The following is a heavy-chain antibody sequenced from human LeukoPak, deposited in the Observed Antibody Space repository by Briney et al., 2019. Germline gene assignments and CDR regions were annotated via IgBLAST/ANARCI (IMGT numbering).Heavy chain of an antibody. CDR3: AKFGRSTSPVN. D-gene: IGHD3-16*01. CDR1: GFTFSSSW. CDR2: ISPYGSEK. Sequence: GGSLRLSCAASGFTFSSSWMSGVRLPPGKGLEGVGNISPYGSEKQYVDSVKDRFTISRDNAQNSLFLQMNSLRAEDTAVYYCAKFGRSTSPVNWGQGTLVTVSS. J-gene: IGHJ4*02. V-gene: IGHV3-7*01.